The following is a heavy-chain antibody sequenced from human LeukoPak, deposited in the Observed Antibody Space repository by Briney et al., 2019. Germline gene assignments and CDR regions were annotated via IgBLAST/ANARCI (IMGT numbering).Heavy chain of an antibody. J-gene: IGHJ4*02. CDR1: GGTFSSYA. CDR2: INAGNGNT. V-gene: IGHV1-3*01. CDR3: ARVRTLIDY. D-gene: IGHD1-14*01. Sequence: ASVKVSCKASGGTFSSYAISWVRQAPGQGLEWMGWINAGNGNTKYSQKFQGRVTITRDTSASTAYMELSSLRSGDTAAYYCARVRTLIDYWGQGTLVTVSS.